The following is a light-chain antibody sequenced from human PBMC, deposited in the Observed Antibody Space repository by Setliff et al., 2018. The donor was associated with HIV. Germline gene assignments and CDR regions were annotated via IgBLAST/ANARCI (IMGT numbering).Light chain of an antibody. CDR1: SSDVGGYNY. CDR3: SSYTSTNTPWV. V-gene: IGLV2-14*01. Sequence: QSALAQPASVSGSPGQSITISCTGTSSDVGGYNYVSWYQQHPGKAPKLMIYEVSNRPSGVSNRFSGSKSGNTASLTISGLQAEDEADYYCSSYTSTNTPWVIGGGTKVTVL. CDR2: EVS. J-gene: IGLJ3*02.